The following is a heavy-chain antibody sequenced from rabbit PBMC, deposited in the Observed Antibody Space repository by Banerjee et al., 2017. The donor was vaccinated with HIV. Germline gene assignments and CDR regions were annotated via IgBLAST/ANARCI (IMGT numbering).Heavy chain of an antibody. J-gene: IGHJ6*01. CDR1: GFDFSSYG. D-gene: IGHD4-1*01. V-gene: IGHV1S21*01. Sequence: EPLVESGGGLVQPGGSLKLSCKASGFDFSSYGVSWVRQAPGKGLEWIGDITYGGSTFYASGAKGRCTIARTATTVDLKMTRLTAADTATYFCARIAAGDGWGVLSLWGQGTLVTVS. CDR2: ITYGGST. CDR3: ARIAAGDGWGVLSL.